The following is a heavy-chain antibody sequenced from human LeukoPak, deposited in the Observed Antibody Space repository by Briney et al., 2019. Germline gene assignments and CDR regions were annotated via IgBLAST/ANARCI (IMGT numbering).Heavy chain of an antibody. CDR1: GFTFSSYS. D-gene: IGHD4-11*01. CDR3: ARIQLWFDT. V-gene: IGHV3-74*01. CDR2: IFIDGSTT. J-gene: IGHJ5*02. Sequence: GGSLRLSCAASGFTFSSYSMHWVRQAPGKGLVWVAVIFIDGSTTAYAGSVRGRFTISRDNVKKSMYLEMNGLRAEDTAVYYCARIQLWFDTWGQGTLVTVSS.